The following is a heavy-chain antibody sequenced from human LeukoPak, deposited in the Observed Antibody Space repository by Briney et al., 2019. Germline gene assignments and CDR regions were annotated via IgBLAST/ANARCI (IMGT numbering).Heavy chain of an antibody. D-gene: IGHD6-19*01. CDR2: IIPILGIA. V-gene: IGHV1-69*02. CDR3: ARGTRIAVAGHYFDY. Sequence: SVKVSCKASGGTVSSYTISWVRQAPGQGLEWMGRIIPILGIANYAQKFQGRVTITADQSTSTAYMELSSLRSEDTAVYYCARGTRIAVAGHYFDYWGQGTLVTVSS. J-gene: IGHJ4*02. CDR1: GGTVSSYT.